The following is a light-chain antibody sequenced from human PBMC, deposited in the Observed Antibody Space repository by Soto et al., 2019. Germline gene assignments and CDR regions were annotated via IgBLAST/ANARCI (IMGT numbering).Light chain of an antibody. CDR2: EVS. CDR1: SSDVGGYNF. Sequence: QSALTQPASVSGSPGQSITISCTGTSSDVGGYNFVSWYQQHPGKAPKLVISEVSNRPSGVSSRFSGSKSGDTASLTISGLQAEDEADYYCSSFTSSNTGVFGGGTQLTVL. V-gene: IGLV2-14*01. J-gene: IGLJ3*02. CDR3: SSFTSSNTGV.